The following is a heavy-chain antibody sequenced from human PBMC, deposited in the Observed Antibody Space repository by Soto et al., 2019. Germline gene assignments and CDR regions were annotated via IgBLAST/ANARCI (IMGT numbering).Heavy chain of an antibody. V-gene: IGHV3-53*01. CDR1: GFTFSSNY. Sequence: GGSLRLSCAASGFTFSSNYMSWVRQAPGKGLEWVSGIYSGGSTYYADAVKGGCTISRDNSKNTLYLQMNSLRAEDTAVYYCAREGRKRQYSSGWYHDAWFDPWGQGTLVTVSS. D-gene: IGHD6-19*01. CDR3: AREGRKRQYSSGWYHDAWFDP. CDR2: IYSGGST. J-gene: IGHJ5*02.